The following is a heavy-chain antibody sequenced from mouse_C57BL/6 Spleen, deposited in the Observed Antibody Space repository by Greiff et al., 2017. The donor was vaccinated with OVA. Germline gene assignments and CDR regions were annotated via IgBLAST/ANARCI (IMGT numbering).Heavy chain of an antibody. J-gene: IGHJ2*01. CDR3: ARGHGYWDY. V-gene: IGHV1-50*01. D-gene: IGHD2-3*01. Sequence: QVQLQQPGAELVKPGASVKLSCKASGYTFTSYWMQWVKQRPGQGLEWIGEIDPSDSYTNYHQKFKGKATLTVDTSSSTAYIQLSSLTSEDSAVYYCARGHGYWDYWGQGTTLTVSS. CDR2: IDPSDSYT. CDR1: GYTFTSYW.